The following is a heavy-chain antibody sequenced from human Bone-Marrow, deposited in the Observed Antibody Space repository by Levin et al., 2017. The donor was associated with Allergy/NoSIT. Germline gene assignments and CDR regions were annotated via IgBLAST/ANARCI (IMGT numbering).Heavy chain of an antibody. CDR2: ISDSSNYI. CDR1: GFTFSHYS. J-gene: IGHJ4*02. CDR3: AKMGDNRSSSGYYFDY. D-gene: IGHD2-21*01. Sequence: PGGSLRLSCAASGFTFSHYSMIWVRQAPGKGLEWVASISDSSNYIHYADSLKGRLTISRDNAKSSVFLQVNSLRAEDTAVYYCAKMGDNRSSSGYYFDYWGQGTLVTVSS. V-gene: IGHV3-21*01.